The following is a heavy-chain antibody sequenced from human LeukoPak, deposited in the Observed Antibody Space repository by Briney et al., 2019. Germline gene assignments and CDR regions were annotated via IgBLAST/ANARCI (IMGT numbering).Heavy chain of an antibody. J-gene: IGHJ3*02. D-gene: IGHD4-23*01. V-gene: IGHV3-7*03. Sequence: PGGSLRLSCVASGFTFSDYYMSWVRQPPGKGLEWVANIKQDGSEKYYVDSVKGRFTISRDNAKNSLFLQMNSLRAEDTAVYYCARGVFYGGNPDAFDIWGQGTMVTVSS. CDR2: IKQDGSEK. CDR1: GFTFSDYY. CDR3: ARGVFYGGNPDAFDI.